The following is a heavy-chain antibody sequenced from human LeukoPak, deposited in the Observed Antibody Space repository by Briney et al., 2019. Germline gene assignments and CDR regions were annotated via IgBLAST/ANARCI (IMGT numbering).Heavy chain of an antibody. V-gene: IGHV1-2*02. CDR1: GYTFTSYG. D-gene: IGHD6-13*01. J-gene: IGHJ6*03. Sequence: ASVKVSCKASGYTFTSYGISWVRQAPGQGLEWMGWINPNSGGTNYAQKFQGRVTMTRDTSISTAYMELSRLRSDDTAVYYCARGPVRAAAPQTYYYYMDVWGKGTTVTVSS. CDR2: INPNSGGT. CDR3: ARGPVRAAAPQTYYYYMDV.